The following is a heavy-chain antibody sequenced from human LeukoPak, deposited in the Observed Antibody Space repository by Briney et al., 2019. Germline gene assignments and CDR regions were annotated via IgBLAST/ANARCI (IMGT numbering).Heavy chain of an antibody. CDR3: ARVAFGLYVMDV. D-gene: IGHD3/OR15-3a*01. Sequence: GGSLRLSCAASGFTFSTYSMNWVRQAPGKGLEWVSSISSDSTYIFYADSLKGRFTISRDNAKNSLYLQMISLRAEDTAVYYCARVAFGLYVMDVWGQGTTVTVSS. J-gene: IGHJ6*02. V-gene: IGHV3-21*01. CDR1: GFTFSTYS. CDR2: ISSDSTYI.